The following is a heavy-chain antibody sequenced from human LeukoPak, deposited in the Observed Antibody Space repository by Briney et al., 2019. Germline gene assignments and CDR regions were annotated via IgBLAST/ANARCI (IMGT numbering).Heavy chain of an antibody. CDR1: EFTFSSSS. Sequence: GGSLRLSCATSEFTFSSSSLNWVRQVPGKGLEWVSAMTPSGRSTYYADSVKGRFTISRDNSKNTLYLQMSSLRVEDTAVYYCAKGSGEARPYYFDFWGQGTLLTVSS. D-gene: IGHD6-6*01. J-gene: IGHJ4*02. CDR3: AKGSGEARPYYFDF. CDR2: MTPSGRST. V-gene: IGHV3-23*01.